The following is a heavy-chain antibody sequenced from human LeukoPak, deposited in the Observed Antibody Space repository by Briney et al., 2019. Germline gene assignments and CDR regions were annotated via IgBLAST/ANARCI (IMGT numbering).Heavy chain of an antibody. CDR2: IRGSGDST. Sequence: GGSLRLSCATSGFTFRNYAMSWVRQAPGKGLEWVSAIRGSGDSTYYADSVKGRFTISRDNSKNTLYLQMNSQRAEDTAVYYCAKDGTYSATSLYYFDYWGQGTLVTVSS. CDR1: GFTFRNYA. CDR3: AKDGTYSATSLYYFDY. J-gene: IGHJ4*02. D-gene: IGHD1-26*01. V-gene: IGHV3-23*01.